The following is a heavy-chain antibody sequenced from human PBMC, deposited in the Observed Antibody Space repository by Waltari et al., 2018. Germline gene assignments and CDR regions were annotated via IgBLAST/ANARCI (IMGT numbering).Heavy chain of an antibody. CDR1: GFTVSNNY. Sequence: EVHLVESGGGLVQPGGSLRLSCAASGFTVSNNYMNWVRQAPGKGPECSSGIFSGGNTYYADSVRGRCTISRDNSKNTLYLQMNSLRAEDTAVYYCARDSHHPSQQLGFDPWGQGTLVTVSS. D-gene: IGHD3-10*01. CDR3: ARDSHHPSQQLGFDP. J-gene: IGHJ5*02. V-gene: IGHV3-66*01. CDR2: IFSGGNT.